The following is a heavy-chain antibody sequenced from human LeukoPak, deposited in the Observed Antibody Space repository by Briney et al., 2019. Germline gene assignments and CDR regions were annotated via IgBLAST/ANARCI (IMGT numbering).Heavy chain of an antibody. J-gene: IGHJ4*02. CDR1: GGSISSSSYY. V-gene: IGHV4-39*07. Sequence: SETLSLTCTVSGGSISSSSYYWGWIRQPPGKGLEWIGSIYYSGSTYYNPSLKSRVTISVDTSKNQFSLKLSSVAAADTAVYYCARDYQGGYGDKTVDYWGQGTLVTVSS. D-gene: IGHD5-18*01. CDR2: IYYSGST. CDR3: ARDYQGGYGDKTVDY.